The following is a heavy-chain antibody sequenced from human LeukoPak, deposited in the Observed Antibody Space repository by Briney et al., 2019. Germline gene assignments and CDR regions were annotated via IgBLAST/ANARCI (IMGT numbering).Heavy chain of an antibody. CDR3: ARGLYSGWYVY. V-gene: IGHV1-46*01. CDR1: VYIFTNYH. CDR2: INPNSGSA. J-gene: IGHJ4*02. D-gene: IGHD6-19*01. Sequence: ASVTVSCKASVYIFTNYHMHWVRQAPGQGLEGMGIINPNSGSASYAQEFQGRVTMTRDTSTSTVYMELSSLRSEDTAVYYCARGLYSGWYVYWGQGTLVTVSS.